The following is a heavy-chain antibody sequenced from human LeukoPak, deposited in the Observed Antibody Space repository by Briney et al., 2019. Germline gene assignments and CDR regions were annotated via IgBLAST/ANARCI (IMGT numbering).Heavy chain of an antibody. CDR2: ISYDGSNK. J-gene: IGHJ4*02. D-gene: IGHD3-22*01. CDR3: AREETDSSGCLDY. Sequence: GGSLRLSCAASGFTFSSYGMHWVRQAPGKGLEWVAVISYDGSNKYYADSVKGRFTISRDNSKNTLYLQMNSLRAEDTAMYYCAREETDSSGCLDYWGQGTLVTVSS. V-gene: IGHV3-30*03. CDR1: GFTFSSYG.